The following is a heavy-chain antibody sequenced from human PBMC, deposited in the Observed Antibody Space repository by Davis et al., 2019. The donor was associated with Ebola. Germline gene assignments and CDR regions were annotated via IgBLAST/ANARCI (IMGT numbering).Heavy chain of an antibody. CDR2: IKQDGSEK. D-gene: IGHD2-15*01. CDR3: ARDLSDDVVVVHWFDP. Sequence: ESLKISCAASGFTFSSYGMHWVRQAPGKGLEWVANIKQDGSEKYYVDSVKGRFTISRDNDKNSLSLQMNGLRDEDTAVYYCARDLSDDVVVVHWFDPWGQGTLVTVSS. CDR1: GFTFSSYG. J-gene: IGHJ5*02. V-gene: IGHV3-7*01.